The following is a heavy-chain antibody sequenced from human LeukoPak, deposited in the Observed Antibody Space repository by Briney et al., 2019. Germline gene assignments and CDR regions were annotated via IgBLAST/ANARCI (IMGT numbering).Heavy chain of an antibody. V-gene: IGHV1-2*02. CDR2: INPNSGGT. CDR1: GYTFTGYY. D-gene: IGHD2-2*01. J-gene: IGHJ4*02. Sequence: GASVKVSCRASGYTFTGYYMHWVRQAPGQGLEWMGWINPNSGGTNYAQKFQGRVTMTRDTSISTAYMELSRLRSDDTAVYYCARAFPWGYQLLFPFDYWSQGTLVTVSS. CDR3: ARAFPWGYQLLFPFDY.